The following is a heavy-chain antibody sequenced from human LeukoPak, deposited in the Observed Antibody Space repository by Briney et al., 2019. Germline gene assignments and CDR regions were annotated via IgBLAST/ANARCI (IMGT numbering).Heavy chain of an antibody. Sequence: PRASVKVSCKASGGTFSSYAISWVRQAPGQGLEWMGRIIPILGIANYAQKFQGRVTITADKSTSTAYMELSSLRSEDTAVYYCASPIAAAGTDYYGMDVWGQGTTVTVSS. J-gene: IGHJ6*02. CDR1: GGTFSSYA. CDR3: ASPIAAAGTDYYGMDV. V-gene: IGHV1-69*04. D-gene: IGHD6-13*01. CDR2: IIPILGIA.